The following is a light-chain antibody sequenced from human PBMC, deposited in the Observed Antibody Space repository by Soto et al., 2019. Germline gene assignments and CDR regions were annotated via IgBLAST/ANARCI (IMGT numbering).Light chain of an antibody. J-gene: IGKJ2*01. V-gene: IGKV3-15*01. CDR2: GAS. Sequence: EIVMTQSPAALSVSPGERATLSSRASQSISSNLAWYQQKPGQAPRLLIYGASIRATGIPARFSGSGSGTEFTLTISSLQSEDFAVYYCQQYSIWPYTFGHGTKLEIK. CDR3: QQYSIWPYT. CDR1: QSISSN.